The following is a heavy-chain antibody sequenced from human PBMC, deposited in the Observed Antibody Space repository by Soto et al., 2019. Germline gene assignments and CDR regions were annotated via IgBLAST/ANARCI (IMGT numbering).Heavy chain of an antibody. D-gene: IGHD2-2*01. V-gene: IGHV1-18*01. CDR3: ARDDIVVVQGYYYGMDV. Sequence: QVQLVQSGAEVKKPGASVKVSCKASGYTFTNYGISWVRQAPGQGLEWMGWISAYNGNTNYAQKLQGRVTMTTDTSTSTAYMELRSLRSDDTAVYCCARDDIVVVQGYYYGMDVWGQGTTVTVSS. CDR2: ISAYNGNT. CDR1: GYTFTNYG. J-gene: IGHJ6*02.